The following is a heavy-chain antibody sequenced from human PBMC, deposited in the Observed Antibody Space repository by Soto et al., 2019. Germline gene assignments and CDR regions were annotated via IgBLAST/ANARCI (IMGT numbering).Heavy chain of an antibody. Sequence: GASVKVSCKASGYSFTGYYMHWVRQAPGQGLEWMGWINPNSGGTNYAQKFQGWVTMTRDTSISTAYMELSRLRSDDTAVYYCAKDYYYDILTGYISPEAFDIWGQGTMVTVSS. CDR1: GYSFTGYY. D-gene: IGHD3-9*01. CDR2: INPNSGGT. CDR3: AKDYYYDILTGYISPEAFDI. V-gene: IGHV1-2*04. J-gene: IGHJ3*02.